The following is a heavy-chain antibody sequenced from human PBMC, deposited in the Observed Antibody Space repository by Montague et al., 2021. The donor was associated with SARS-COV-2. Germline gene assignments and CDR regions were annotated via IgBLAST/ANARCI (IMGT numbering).Heavy chain of an antibody. V-gene: IGHV3-21*01. Sequence: SLRLSCAASGFTFSSYSMNWVRQAPGKGLEWVSSISSSSSYIYYADSVKGRFTISRDNAKNSLYLQMNSLRAEDTAVYYCARDPGYYYDSSGLIDYWGQGILVSVSS. J-gene: IGHJ4*02. CDR3: ARDPGYYYDSSGLIDY. D-gene: IGHD3-22*01. CDR2: ISSSSSYI. CDR1: GFTFSSYS.